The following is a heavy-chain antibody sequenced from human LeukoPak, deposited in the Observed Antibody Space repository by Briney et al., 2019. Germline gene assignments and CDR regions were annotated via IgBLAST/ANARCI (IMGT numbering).Heavy chain of an antibody. D-gene: IGHD3-22*01. J-gene: IGHJ5*02. CDR2: INHSGST. V-gene: IGHV4-34*01. Sequence: PSETLSLTCAVYGGSFSGYYWSWIRQPPGKGLEWIGEINHSGSTNYNPSLKSRVTISVDTSKNQFSLKLSSVTAADTAVYYCARRADYYDSSGYYYGYNWFDPWGRGTLVTVSS. CDR1: GGSFSGYY. CDR3: ARRADYYDSSGYYYGYNWFDP.